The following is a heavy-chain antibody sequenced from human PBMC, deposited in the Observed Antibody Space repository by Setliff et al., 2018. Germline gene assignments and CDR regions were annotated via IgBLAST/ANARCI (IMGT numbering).Heavy chain of an antibody. Sequence: VASVKVSCKVSGYTLTELSMHWVRQAPGKGLEWMGGFDPEDGETIYAQKFQGRVTMTEDTSTDTAYMELSSLRSEDTAVYYCATSVSWIQLVLYPQGHPEPFDYWGQGTLVTVSS. CDR1: GYTLTELS. D-gene: IGHD5-18*01. CDR3: ATSVSWIQLVLYPQGHPEPFDY. J-gene: IGHJ4*02. V-gene: IGHV1-24*01. CDR2: FDPEDGET.